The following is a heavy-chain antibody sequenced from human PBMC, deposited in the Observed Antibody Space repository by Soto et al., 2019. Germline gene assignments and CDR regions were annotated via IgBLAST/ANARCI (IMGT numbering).Heavy chain of an antibody. D-gene: IGHD1-7*01. V-gene: IGHV6-1*01. CDR1: GDSVSSNSAA. J-gene: IGHJ6*02. CDR3: ARLGWNYVRYYYYYGMDV. CDR2: TYYRSKWYN. Sequence: SQTLSLTCAISGDSVSSNSAAWNWIRQSPSRGLEWLGRTYYRSKWYNDYAVSVKSRITINPDTSKNQFSLQLNSVTPEDPAVYYCARLGWNYVRYYYYYGMDVWGQGTTVTVSS.